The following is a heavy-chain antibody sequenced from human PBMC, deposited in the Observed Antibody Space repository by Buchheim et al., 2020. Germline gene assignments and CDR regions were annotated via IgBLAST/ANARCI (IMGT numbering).Heavy chain of an antibody. V-gene: IGHV3-23*01. J-gene: IGHJ4*02. CDR2: VSGSGGST. D-gene: IGHD3-16*01. CDR3: ARRGDVFDY. CDR1: GFTFSTYS. Sequence: EVQLLESGGGLVQPGGSLRLSCTASGFTFSTYSMSWVRQAPGQGLEWVSSVSGSGGSTYYADSVRGRFTISRDNSKNTLSLQMNSLRAEDTAVYYCARRGDVFDYWGQGTL.